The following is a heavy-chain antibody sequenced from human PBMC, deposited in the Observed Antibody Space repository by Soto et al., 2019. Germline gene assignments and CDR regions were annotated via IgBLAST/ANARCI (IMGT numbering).Heavy chain of an antibody. J-gene: IGHJ6*02. V-gene: IGHV3-21*01. Sequence: GSLRLSCAASGFTFSSYSMNWVRQAPGKGLEWVSSISSSSSYIYYADSVKGRFTISRDNAKNSLYLQMNSLRAEDTAVYYCARDRAAAGTPDYYYYGMDVWGQGTTVTVSS. CDR3: ARDRAAAGTPDYYYYGMDV. CDR2: ISSSSSYI. D-gene: IGHD6-13*01. CDR1: GFTFSSYS.